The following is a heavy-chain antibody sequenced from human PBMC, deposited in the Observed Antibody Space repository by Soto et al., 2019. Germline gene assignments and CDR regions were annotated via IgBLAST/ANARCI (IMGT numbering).Heavy chain of an antibody. CDR1: GGSFRSHA. D-gene: IGHD4-17*01. CDR2: IIPILDET. V-gene: IGHV1-69*11. CDR3: SVAEDDDYRNRRDDAVDI. Sequence: QIQLVQSGAEVKKPGSSVRVSCKASGGSFRSHAVTWVRQAPGQGLEWMGRIIPILDETKFAQKFQDRVTMTADEYTTTVYMDLSSLTSEDTAMSFCSVAEDDDYRNRRDDAVDIWGQGTKVTVSS. J-gene: IGHJ3*02.